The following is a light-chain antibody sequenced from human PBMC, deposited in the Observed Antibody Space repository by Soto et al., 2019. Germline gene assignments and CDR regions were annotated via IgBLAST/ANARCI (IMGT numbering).Light chain of an antibody. V-gene: IGLV1-51*01. CDR3: GTGDGSRSVWV. Sequence: QSVLTQPPSVSAAPGQKVTISCSGSSSNIGNNYVSWYQQLPGTAPKLLIYDNNKRPSGIPDRFSGSKSGTSATLGITGLQTGDGADFYCGTGDGSRSVWVFGGGTKLTAL. J-gene: IGLJ3*02. CDR2: DNN. CDR1: SSNIGNNY.